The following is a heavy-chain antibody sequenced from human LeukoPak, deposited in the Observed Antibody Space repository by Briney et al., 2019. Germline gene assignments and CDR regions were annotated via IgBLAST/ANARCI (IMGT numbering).Heavy chain of an antibody. Sequence: PSETLSLTCTVSGGSISSSSYFWGWIRQPPGKGLEWIGNIYFSGRTYYNPSLKSRITISLDTSKNQFSLKLSSVTAADTAVYYCARYSNYGDYYYYYMDVWGKGTTVTVSS. J-gene: IGHJ6*03. D-gene: IGHD4-11*01. V-gene: IGHV4-39*07. CDR3: ARYSNYGDYYYYYMDV. CDR2: IYFSGRT. CDR1: GGSISSSSYF.